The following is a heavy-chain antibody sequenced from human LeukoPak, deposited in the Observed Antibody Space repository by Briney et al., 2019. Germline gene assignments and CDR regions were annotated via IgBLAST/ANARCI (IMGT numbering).Heavy chain of an antibody. J-gene: IGHJ3*02. Sequence: GGSLRLSCAGTGYTFSSYGMNWVRQAPGKGLEWVSSMSRNSDSEKYADSVRGRFTISRDNAKNSLHLQMNSLRAEDTAVYYCVSGNDPDYLWGTYRLDAFDIWGQGTMVIVSS. CDR1: GYTFSSYG. D-gene: IGHD3-16*02. V-gene: IGHV3-48*01. CDR2: MSRNSDSE. CDR3: VSGNDPDYLWGTYRLDAFDI.